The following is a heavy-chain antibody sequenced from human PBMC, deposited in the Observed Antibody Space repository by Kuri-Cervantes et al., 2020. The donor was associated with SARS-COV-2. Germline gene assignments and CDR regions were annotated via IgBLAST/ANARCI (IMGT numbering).Heavy chain of an antibody. J-gene: IGHJ3*02. CDR1: GFTFSSYW. CDR3: ARSGDTDCSSTSCYQSDYARVAFDI. V-gene: IGHV3-7*03. Sequence: GESLKISCAASGFTFSSYWMSWVRQAPGKGLEWVANIKQDGSEKYYVDSVKGRFTISRDNAKNSLYLQMNSLRAEDTALYYCARSGDTDCSSTSCYQSDYARVAFDIWGQGTMVTVSS. D-gene: IGHD2-2*01. CDR2: IKQDGSEK.